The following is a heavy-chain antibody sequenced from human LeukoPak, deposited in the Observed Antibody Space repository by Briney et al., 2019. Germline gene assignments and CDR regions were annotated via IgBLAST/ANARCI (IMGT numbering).Heavy chain of an antibody. CDR3: ATDRGDSGYDIGLHY. Sequence: ASVKVSCKVSGYTLNELSMHWVRQAPGKGREWMGGFNAEAGETIYAQKFQGRVTMTEDTSADTAYMEVTSLRSEDTAFYYCATDRGDSGYDIGLHYWGQGTLVTVSS. J-gene: IGHJ4*02. CDR1: GYTLNELS. V-gene: IGHV1-24*01. D-gene: IGHD5-12*01. CDR2: FNAEAGET.